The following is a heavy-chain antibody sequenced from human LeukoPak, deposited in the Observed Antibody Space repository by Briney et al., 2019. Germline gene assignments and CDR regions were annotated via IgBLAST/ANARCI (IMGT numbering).Heavy chain of an antibody. CDR1: GGTFNSYA. D-gene: IGHD3-22*01. J-gene: IGHJ4*02. Sequence: SVKVSRKASGGTFNSYAISWVRQAPGQGLELMGGIIPIFGTANYAQKFQGRVTITADESTSTAYMELSSLRSEDTAVYYCARGSLGYYDSSGYSDLDYWGQGTLVTVSS. CDR2: IIPIFGTA. CDR3: ARGSLGYYDSSGYSDLDY. V-gene: IGHV1-69*01.